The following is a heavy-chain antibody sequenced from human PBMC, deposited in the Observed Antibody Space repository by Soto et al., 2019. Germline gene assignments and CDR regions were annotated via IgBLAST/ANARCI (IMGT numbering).Heavy chain of an antibody. Sequence: EVQLVESGGGLVQPGRSLRLSCAASGFTFDDYAMHWVRQAPGKGLEWVSGISWNSGSIGYADSVKGRFTMSRDNAKNYLYLQMNSLIAEDTALYYCAKSRGLLLHLDYWGQGTLVTVSS. CDR2: ISWNSGSI. CDR1: GFTFDDYA. J-gene: IGHJ4*02. D-gene: IGHD3-22*01. V-gene: IGHV3-9*01. CDR3: AKSRGLLLHLDY.